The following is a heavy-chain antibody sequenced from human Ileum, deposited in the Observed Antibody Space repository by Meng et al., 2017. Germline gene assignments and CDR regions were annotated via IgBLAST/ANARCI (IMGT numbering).Heavy chain of an antibody. CDR2: MGLSHSRG. D-gene: IGHD1-1*01. J-gene: IGHJ4*02. V-gene: IGHV3-21*02. CDR3: ASDPNWSTN. Sequence: EGTLVESRGGLDKPGGALRLSCGGSRSIFDTYDMAWVRQAPGKGLEWVSSMGLSHSRGSYADSVKGRFTISRDNAKSSLYLQMNSLRAEDTAIYYCASDPNWSTNWGQGTLVTVSS. CDR1: RSIFDTYD.